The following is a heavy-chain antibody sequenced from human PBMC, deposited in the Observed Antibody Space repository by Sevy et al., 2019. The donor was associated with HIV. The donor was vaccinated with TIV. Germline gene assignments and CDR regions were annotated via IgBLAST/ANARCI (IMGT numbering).Heavy chain of an antibody. CDR3: AKRPSLFYLLDY. V-gene: IGHV3-30*18. CDR1: GFTFSNYG. Sequence: GGSLRLSCAASGFTFSNYGMHWVGQAPGKGLEGGAVISYDGSKKYYADPVKGRFTISRDNSKNTLYLQMNSLGTEDTAVYYCAKRPSLFYLLDYWGQGTLVTVSS. CDR2: ISYDGSKK. D-gene: IGHD3-3*01. J-gene: IGHJ4*02.